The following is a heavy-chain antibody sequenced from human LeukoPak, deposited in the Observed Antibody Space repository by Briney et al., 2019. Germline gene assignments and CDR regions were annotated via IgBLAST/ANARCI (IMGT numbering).Heavy chain of an antibody. CDR1: GFTFSHYA. CDR2: ISYDGSQQ. V-gene: IGHV3-30*01. J-gene: IGHJ4*02. CDR3: ARARNGTLKY. D-gene: IGHD1-26*01. Sequence: PGGSLRLSCAASGFTFSHYAMHWVRQAPSKGLEWVAVISYDGSQQYSADSVKGRLTISRDNSRHTLFLQMNSLRPEDTAVYYCARARNGTLKYWGQGTLVTVSS.